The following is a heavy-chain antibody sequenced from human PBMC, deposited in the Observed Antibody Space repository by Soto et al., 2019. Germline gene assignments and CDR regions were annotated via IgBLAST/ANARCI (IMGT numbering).Heavy chain of an antibody. D-gene: IGHD4-17*01. CDR1: GFTFSSYS. CDR2: ISSSSSYI. CDR3: ARSTVTTEILGD. V-gene: IGHV3-21*01. Sequence: EVQLVESGGGLVKPGGSLRLSCAASGFTFSSYSMNWVRQAPGKGLEWVSSISSSSSYIYYADSVKGRFTISRDNAKNSLYLQMNSLRAEDTAVYYCARSTVTTEILGDWGQGTLVTVSS. J-gene: IGHJ4*02.